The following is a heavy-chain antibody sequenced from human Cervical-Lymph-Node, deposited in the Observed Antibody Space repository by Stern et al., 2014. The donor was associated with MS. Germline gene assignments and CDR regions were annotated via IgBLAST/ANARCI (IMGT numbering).Heavy chain of an antibody. CDR2: IWPDVSNP. CDR3: ARGRSVGVNYYFDY. J-gene: IGHJ4*02. CDR1: GFTFSGYG. V-gene: IGHV3-33*01. D-gene: IGHD3-16*01. Sequence: QVQLVESGGGVVQPGKSLRLSCVASGFTFSGYGMHWVRQAPGKGLEWVAFIWPDVSNPSYADSVQGRFTIARDNLQNTLHLHMNNVTAADTARYYCARGRSVGVNYYFDYWGQGSLVTVSS.